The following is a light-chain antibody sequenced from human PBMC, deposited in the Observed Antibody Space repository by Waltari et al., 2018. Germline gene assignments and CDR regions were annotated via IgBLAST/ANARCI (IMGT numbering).Light chain of an antibody. J-gene: IGKJ4*01. V-gene: IGKV3-11*01. CDR1: QSVSSY. CDR3: QQRANWPLT. Sequence: EIVLTQSPAPLSLSPGERATLSCRASQSVSSYLGWYQQKPGQAPRLLIYDASNRATGIPARFSGSGSGTDFTLTISSLEFEDFAVYYCQQRANWPLTFGGGTKVEIK. CDR2: DAS.